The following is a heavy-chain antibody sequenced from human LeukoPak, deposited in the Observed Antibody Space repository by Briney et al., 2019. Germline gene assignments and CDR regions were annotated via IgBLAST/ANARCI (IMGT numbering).Heavy chain of an antibody. CDR2: IYTSGST. CDR1: GGSISSSSYY. CDR3: ARDLRNYYDSSGYSPFGY. J-gene: IGHJ4*02. Sequence: PSETLSLTCTVSGGSISSSSYYWGWIRQPPGKGLEWIGRIYTSGSTNYNPSLKSRVTISVDTSKNQFSLKLSSVTAADTAVYYCARDLRNYYDSSGYSPFGYWGQGTLVTVSS. V-gene: IGHV4-39*07. D-gene: IGHD3-22*01.